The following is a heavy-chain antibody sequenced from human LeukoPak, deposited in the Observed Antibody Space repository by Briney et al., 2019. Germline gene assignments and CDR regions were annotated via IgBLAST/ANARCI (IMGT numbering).Heavy chain of an antibody. Sequence: GGSLRLSCAASGFTFDDYAMHWVRQAPGKGLEWVSGISWNSGSIGYGDSVKGRFTISRDNAKNSLYLQMNSLRAEDMALYYCAKDMGGSANDAFDIWGQGTMVTVSS. D-gene: IGHD1-26*01. CDR3: AKDMGGSANDAFDI. J-gene: IGHJ3*02. V-gene: IGHV3-9*03. CDR2: ISWNSGSI. CDR1: GFTFDDYA.